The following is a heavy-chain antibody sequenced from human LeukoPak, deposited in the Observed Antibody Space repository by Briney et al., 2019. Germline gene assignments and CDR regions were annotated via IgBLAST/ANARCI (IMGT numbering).Heavy chain of an antibody. D-gene: IGHD3-10*01. CDR3: AKDGWLESGRTPFYFDS. V-gene: IGHV4-59*12. J-gene: IGHJ4*02. CDR1: GGSISSYY. CDR2: IYYSGST. Sequence: PSETLSLTCTVSGGSISSYYWSWIRQPPGKGLEWIGHIYYSGSTNYNPSLKSRVTISVDTSKNQFSLKLSSVTAADTAVYYCAKDGWLESGRTPFYFDSWGQGTLVTVSS.